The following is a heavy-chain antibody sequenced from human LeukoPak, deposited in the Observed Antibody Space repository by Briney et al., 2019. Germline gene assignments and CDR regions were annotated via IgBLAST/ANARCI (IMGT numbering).Heavy chain of an antibody. CDR2: ISWDGGST. D-gene: IGHD3-9*01. V-gene: IGHV3-43*01. Sequence: GGSLRLSCAASGFTFDDYTMHWVRQAPGKGLEWVSLISWDGGSTYYADSVKGRFTISRDNSKNSPYLQMNSLRTEDTALYYCAKGAYYDILTGSYYWGQGTLVTVSS. J-gene: IGHJ4*02. CDR3: AKGAYYDILTGSYY. CDR1: GFTFDDYT.